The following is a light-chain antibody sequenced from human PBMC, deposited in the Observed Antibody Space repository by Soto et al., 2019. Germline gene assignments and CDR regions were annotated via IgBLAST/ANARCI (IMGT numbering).Light chain of an antibody. J-gene: IGKJ1*01. CDR2: GAS. CDR3: QQYGISPWT. V-gene: IGKV3-20*01. Sequence: DIVLAQSPGTLSLSPGERATLSCRASQSVSSSYLAWYQQKPGQAPRLLIYGASSRATGIPDRFSGSGSGTDFTLTISRLEPEDFAVYYCQQYGISPWTFGQGTKVDIK. CDR1: QSVSSSY.